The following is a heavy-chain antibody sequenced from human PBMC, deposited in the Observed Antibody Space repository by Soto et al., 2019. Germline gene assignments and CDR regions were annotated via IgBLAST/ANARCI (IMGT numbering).Heavy chain of an antibody. J-gene: IGHJ3*02. Sequence: QVQLVESGGGLVKPGGSLRLSCAASGCTFSDYYMSWIRQAPGKGLEWVSYISSSGSTIYYADSVKGRFTTSRDNAKNSLDLQMNSLGAEDPAVYYCGRELRYTVLTGGAFDIWGQGTMVTVSS. CDR2: ISSSGSTI. CDR1: GCTFSDYY. D-gene: IGHD7-27*01. CDR3: GRELRYTVLTGGAFDI. V-gene: IGHV3-11*01.